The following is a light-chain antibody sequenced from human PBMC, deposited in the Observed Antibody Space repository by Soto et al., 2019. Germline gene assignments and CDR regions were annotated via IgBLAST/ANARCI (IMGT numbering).Light chain of an antibody. CDR2: GAS. J-gene: IGKJ4*01. CDR3: QQYGSLPLT. CDR1: QSVTSYY. V-gene: IGKV3-20*01. Sequence: ELVLTQSPCTLSLSPGETATLSCRASQSVTSYYLAWYQQKRGQPPRLVIYGASIRATAIPDRLSGSGPWTDFTLIRSRLEPEDFALYYCQQYGSLPLTFGGGATVEIK.